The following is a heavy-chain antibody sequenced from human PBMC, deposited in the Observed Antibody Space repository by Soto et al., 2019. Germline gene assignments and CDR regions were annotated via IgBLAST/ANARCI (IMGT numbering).Heavy chain of an antibody. CDR3: AHLIAAAGNFDY. CDR2: ISWNSGSI. V-gene: IGHV3-9*01. Sequence: PGGSLRLSCAASGFTFDDYAMHWVRQAPGKGLEWVSGISWNSGSIGYADSVKGRFTISRDNAKNSLYLQMTNMDPVDTATYYCAHLIAAAGNFDYWGQGTLVTVSS. D-gene: IGHD6-13*01. CDR1: GFTFDDYA. J-gene: IGHJ4*02.